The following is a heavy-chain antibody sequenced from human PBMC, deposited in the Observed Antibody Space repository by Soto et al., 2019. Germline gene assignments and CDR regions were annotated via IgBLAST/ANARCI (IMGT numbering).Heavy chain of an antibody. Sequence: PSDTLSLTCTVSGGSIVSHYWSWIRQPPGKGLEWIGYIYYSGSTNYNPSLKSRVTISVDTSKNQFSLKLSSMTAADTAVYYCARHAPFGSSWFVMFFDHWGQGALVNVSS. CDR3: ARHAPFGSSWFVMFFDH. J-gene: IGHJ4*02. CDR1: GGSIVSHY. D-gene: IGHD6-13*01. V-gene: IGHV4-59*08. CDR2: IYYSGST.